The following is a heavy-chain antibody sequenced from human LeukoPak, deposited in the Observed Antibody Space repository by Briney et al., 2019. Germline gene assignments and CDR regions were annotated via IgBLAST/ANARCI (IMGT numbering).Heavy chain of an antibody. V-gene: IGHV4-34*01. CDR3: ASSRDSSGYYSLLGY. Sequence: SQTLSPTRAVYGGSFSGYYWSWVRQPPGKWLEWIGEINHSGSTNYNPSLTSRVSISVDTSKNQFSLKLSSVTAADTAVYYCASSRDSSGYYSLLGYWGQGTLVTVSP. J-gene: IGHJ4*02. CDR2: INHSGST. CDR1: GGSFSGYY. D-gene: IGHD3-22*01.